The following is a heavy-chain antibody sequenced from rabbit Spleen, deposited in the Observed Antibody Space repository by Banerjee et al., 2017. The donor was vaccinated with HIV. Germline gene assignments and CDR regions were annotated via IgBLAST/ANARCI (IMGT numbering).Heavy chain of an antibody. CDR1: GFSFSSSYY. CDR3: ARGNSITYYSL. V-gene: IGHV1S45*01. D-gene: IGHD1-1*01. CDR2: IYAGRSDTT. J-gene: IGHJ4*01. Sequence: QEQLEESGGDLVKPEGSLTLTCTASGFSFSSSYYMCWVRQAPGKGLEWIACIYAGRSDTTYYASWAKGRFTISKTSSTTVTLQVTSLTVADTATYFCARGNSITYYSLWGPGTLVTVS.